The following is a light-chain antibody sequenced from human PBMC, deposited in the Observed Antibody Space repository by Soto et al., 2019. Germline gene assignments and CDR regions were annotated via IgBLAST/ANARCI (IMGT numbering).Light chain of an antibody. CDR2: DNN. CDR1: SSNIGNNF. J-gene: IGLJ2*01. V-gene: IGLV1-51*01. CDR3: GTWDSSLSAVV. Sequence: QSVLTQPPSGSAAPGQKVTISCSGRSSNIGNNFVSWYEQFPGTAPKLLIYDNNKRPSGIPDRFSGSKSGTSATLGITGLQTGDEADYYCGTWDSSLSAVVFGGGTKLTVL.